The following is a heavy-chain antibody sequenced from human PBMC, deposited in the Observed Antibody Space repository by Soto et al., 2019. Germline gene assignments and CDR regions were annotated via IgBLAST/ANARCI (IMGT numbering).Heavy chain of an antibody. CDR1: GGPISTSNL. D-gene: IGHD6-13*01. CDR2: IYHSGST. V-gene: IGHV4-4*02. Sequence: PSETLSLTCAVSGGPISTSNLWTWVRQPPGKGLEWIGEIYHSGSTNYNPTLKSRGTISVDKSKNQFSLKLNSVTAADTAVYYCARSPRSIAAGGIDYWGQG. CDR3: ARSPRSIAAGGIDY. J-gene: IGHJ4*02.